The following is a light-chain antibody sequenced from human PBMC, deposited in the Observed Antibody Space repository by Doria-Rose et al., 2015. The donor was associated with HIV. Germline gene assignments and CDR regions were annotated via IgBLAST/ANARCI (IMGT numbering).Light chain of an antibody. J-gene: IGLJ1*01. CDR2: GNT. V-gene: IGLV1-40*01. CDR1: SSNIGAGFD. Sequence: QTVVTQEPSVSGAPGQRVAISCTGSSSNIGAGFDVNWYQQFPGTAPKLLIHGNTNRPSGVPDRFSGSKSGTSASRAISGLRAEDEADYYCQSYDSRLSVYVFGTGTKVTVL. CDR3: QSYDSRLSVYV.